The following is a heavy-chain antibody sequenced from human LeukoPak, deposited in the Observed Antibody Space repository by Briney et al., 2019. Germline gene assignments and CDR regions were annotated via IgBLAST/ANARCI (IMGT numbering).Heavy chain of an antibody. J-gene: IGHJ5*02. CDR1: GGSISRYY. CDR2: IYYSGST. V-gene: IGHV4-59*07. CDR3: ESQYCSCTSCSDWFDP. D-gene: IGHD2-2*01. Sequence: SDTLTLTCSVSGGSISRYYWSWIPQPPGKALEWIGYIYYSGSTNYNPSLKSLVTISVDTSKNQFTLNVSSVTAADTDVYYGESQYCSCTSCSDWFDPWGQGTLATVTS.